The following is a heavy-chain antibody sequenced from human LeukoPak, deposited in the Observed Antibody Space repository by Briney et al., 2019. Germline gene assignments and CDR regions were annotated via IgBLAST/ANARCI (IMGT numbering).Heavy chain of an antibody. CDR1: GFTFSSYS. V-gene: IGHV3-48*01. CDR2: ISSSSSTI. J-gene: IGHJ5*02. D-gene: IGHD3-3*01. Sequence: GGPLRLSCAASGFTFSSYSMNWVRQAPGKGQEWVSYISSSSSTIYYADSVKGRFTISRDNAKNSLYLQMNSLRAEDTAVYYRARDPTHPLTIFGVVIFDPWGQGTLVTVSS. CDR3: ARDPTHPLTIFGVVIFDP.